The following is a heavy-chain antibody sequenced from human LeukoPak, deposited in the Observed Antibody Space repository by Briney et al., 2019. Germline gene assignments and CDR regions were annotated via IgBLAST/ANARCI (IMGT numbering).Heavy chain of an antibody. CDR2: IYYTGST. Sequence: SETPSLTCTVPGDSISIYYWSWIRQPPGKGLEWIGYIYYTGSTTYNPSLKSRLTISIDTSKNQFSLNLISLTAADTAVYYCARGRGDSRGTSFDSWGQGTLVTVSS. D-gene: IGHD3-22*01. J-gene: IGHJ4*02. V-gene: IGHV4-59*01. CDR1: GDSISIYY. CDR3: ARGRGDSRGTSFDS.